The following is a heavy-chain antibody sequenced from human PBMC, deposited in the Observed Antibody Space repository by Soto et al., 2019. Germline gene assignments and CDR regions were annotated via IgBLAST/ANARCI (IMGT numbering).Heavy chain of an antibody. D-gene: IGHD2-2*01. J-gene: IGHJ5*02. CDR3: ARLVVVAPVANA. CDR2: IFYTGTT. Sequence: PSETLSLTCSVSGGSIKYNSYYWGWIRQPPGKGLEWVGGIFYTGTTYYSPSLKDRVTISVDTSKNSFSLNLTSVTAADTAVYFCARLVVVAPVANAWGQGTLVTVSS. V-gene: IGHV4-39*02. CDR1: GGSIKYNSYY.